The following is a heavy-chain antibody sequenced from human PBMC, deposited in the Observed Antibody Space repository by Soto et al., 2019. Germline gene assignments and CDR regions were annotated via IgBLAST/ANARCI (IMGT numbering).Heavy chain of an antibody. Sequence: SETLSLTCTVSGDSISSDGYHWSWIRQSPGKGLAWIGYIYNGGRTFYRPSLESRINMSLDATKNSYSLRLTSVTAADTAVYYCARAPVGMDSINFFDHWGQGILVTVS. CDR1: GDSISSDGYH. CDR3: ARAPVGMDSINFFDH. D-gene: IGHD2-8*01. V-gene: IGHV4-30-4*01. CDR2: IYNGGRT. J-gene: IGHJ4*02.